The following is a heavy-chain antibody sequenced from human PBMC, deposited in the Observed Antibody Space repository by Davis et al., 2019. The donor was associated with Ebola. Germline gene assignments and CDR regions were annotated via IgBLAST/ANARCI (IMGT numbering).Heavy chain of an antibody. J-gene: IGHJ4*02. V-gene: IGHV4-59*01. D-gene: IGHD4-11*01. CDR2: IYYGGTT. CDR1: GGSMSSYY. Sequence: SETLSLTCTVSGGSMSSYYWSWIRQSPGKGLEWIGNIYYGGTTNYNPSLKSRVTISGDTSKNQFSLKLNSVTAADTAMYYCARTPQYSNYGAYFDYWGQGALVTVSS. CDR3: ARTPQYSNYGAYFDY.